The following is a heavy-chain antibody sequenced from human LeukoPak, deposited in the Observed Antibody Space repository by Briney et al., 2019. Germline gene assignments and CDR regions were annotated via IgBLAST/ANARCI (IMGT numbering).Heavy chain of an antibody. D-gene: IGHD3-22*01. J-gene: IGHJ4*02. CDR3: VRDMGYYDKV. CDR1: GFTFSTSW. V-gene: IGHV3-74*01. CDR2: INTDGNTR. Sequence: GGSLRLPCATSGFTFSTSWMHWVRQAPGKGLVWVSRINTDGNTRDYAASVKGRFTISRDNAKNTLYLQMNSLRAEDTAVYYCVRDMGYYDKVWGQGTLVTVSS.